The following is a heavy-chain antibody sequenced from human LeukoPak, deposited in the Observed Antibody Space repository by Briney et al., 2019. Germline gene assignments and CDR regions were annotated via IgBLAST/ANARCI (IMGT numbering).Heavy chain of an antibody. Sequence: GASVKVSCEVSGYTLTELSMHWVRQAPGKGLEWMGGFDPEDGETIYAQKFQGRVTMTEDTSTDTAYMELSSLRSEDTAVHYCATTDCSGGSCYGPLYGMDVWGQGTTVTVSS. D-gene: IGHD2-15*01. CDR2: FDPEDGET. V-gene: IGHV1-24*01. CDR3: ATTDCSGGSCYGPLYGMDV. CDR1: GYTLTELS. J-gene: IGHJ6*02.